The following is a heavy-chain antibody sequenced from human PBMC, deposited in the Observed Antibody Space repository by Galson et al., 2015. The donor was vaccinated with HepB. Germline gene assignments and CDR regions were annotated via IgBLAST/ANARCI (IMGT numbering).Heavy chain of an antibody. CDR3: ARDRAQALRYNGYDWDLDN. D-gene: IGHD5-12*01. V-gene: IGHV3-9*01. CDR2: ISWNNDYI. J-gene: IGHJ4*02. CDR1: GFSFGDYT. Sequence: SLRLSCAASGFSFGDYTMHWVRQAPGKGLAWVSGISWNNDYIGYADSVKGRFTISRDNGKNSLYLQMNSLRVEDTALYYCARDRAQALRYNGYDWDLDNWGQGTLVTVSS.